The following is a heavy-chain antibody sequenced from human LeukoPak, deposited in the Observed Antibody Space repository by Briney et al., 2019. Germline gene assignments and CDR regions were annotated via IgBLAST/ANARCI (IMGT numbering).Heavy chain of an antibody. Sequence: QAGGSLRLSCAASGFTVSSNYMSWVRQAPGKGLEWVSVIYSGGSTYYADSVKGRFTISRDNSKNTLYLQMNSLRAEDTAVYYCARSDAGAFDIWGQGTMVTVSS. V-gene: IGHV3-53*01. CDR2: IYSGGST. J-gene: IGHJ3*02. CDR1: GFTVSSNY. CDR3: ARSDAGAFDI.